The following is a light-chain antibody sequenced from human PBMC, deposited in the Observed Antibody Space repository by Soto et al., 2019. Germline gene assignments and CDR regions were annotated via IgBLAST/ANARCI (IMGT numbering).Light chain of an antibody. CDR2: DVT. CDR1: SSDVGGYDY. J-gene: IGLJ1*01. CDR3: ISYASINTYV. Sequence: QSVRAQPASVSGPPGQSITISCTGTSSDVGGYDYVSWYQQHPGKAPKLMIYDVTNRPSGVSNRFSGSKSGNTASLTISGLQAEDEADYYCISYASINTYVFGTGTKVTVL. V-gene: IGLV2-14*01.